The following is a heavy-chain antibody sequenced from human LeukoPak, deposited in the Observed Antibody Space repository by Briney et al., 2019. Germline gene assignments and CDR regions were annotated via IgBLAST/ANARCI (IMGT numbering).Heavy chain of an antibody. CDR3: ARDYCGGDCPLDY. J-gene: IGHJ4*02. V-gene: IGHV1-69*13. Sequence: ASLKLSCKASGGTFSSYAISWTRQAPGQGLEWRGGIIPIFGTANYAQKFQGRVTITADESTSTAYMELSSLRSEDTAVYYCARDYCGGDCPLDYWGQGTLVTVSS. D-gene: IGHD2-21*02. CDR2: IIPIFGTA. CDR1: GGTFSSYA.